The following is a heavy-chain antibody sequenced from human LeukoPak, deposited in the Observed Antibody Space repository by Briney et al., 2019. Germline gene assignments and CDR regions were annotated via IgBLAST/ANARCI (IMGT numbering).Heavy chain of an antibody. CDR1: GYTFTSYY. CDR3: SRSARDCSGISCYSDY. CDR2: INPSGSNT. Sequence: VSVKVSCKASGYTFTSYYMHWVRQAPGQGLEWMGIINPSGSNTGYAQKFQGRITMTRDTSTSTVYMELSSLRSEDTAVYYCSRSARDCSGISCYSDYWGQGTLVTVSS. D-gene: IGHD2-15*01. J-gene: IGHJ4*02. V-gene: IGHV1-46*01.